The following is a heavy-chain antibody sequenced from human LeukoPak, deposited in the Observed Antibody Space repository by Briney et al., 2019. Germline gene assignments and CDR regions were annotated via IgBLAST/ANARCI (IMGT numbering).Heavy chain of an antibody. V-gene: IGHV3-7*01. CDR1: GFTFSSHW. CDR3: ARDPLYGSFEYFDY. J-gene: IGHJ4*02. D-gene: IGHD6-6*01. Sequence: GGSLRLSCTASGFTFSSHWMSWVRQAPGKGLEWVATIRQDGSEKYHVDSVKGRFTISRDNVNYALYLQMNSLRAEDTAVYYCARDPLYGSFEYFDYWGQGTLVTVSS. CDR2: IRQDGSEK.